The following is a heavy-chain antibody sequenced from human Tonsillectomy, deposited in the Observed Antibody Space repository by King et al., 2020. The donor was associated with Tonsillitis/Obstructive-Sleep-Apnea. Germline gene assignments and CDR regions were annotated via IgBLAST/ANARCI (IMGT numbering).Heavy chain of an antibody. J-gene: IGHJ6*03. CDR3: ARGAGQQLGARQNYHYMDV. D-gene: IGHD6-13*01. CDR2: VYYTGST. Sequence: VQLQESGPGLVKPSETLSLTCTVSGGSISSYFWTWIRQPPGKGLEWIGYVYYTGSTNYNPSLKSRVTISVDTSKNQFSLKLSSVTAADTAVYYCARGAGQQLGARQNYHYMDVWGKGTPVTVSS. CDR1: GGSISSYF. V-gene: IGHV4-59*01.